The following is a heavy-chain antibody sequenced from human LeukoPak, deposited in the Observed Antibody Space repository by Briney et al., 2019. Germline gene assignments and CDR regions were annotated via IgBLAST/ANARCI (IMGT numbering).Heavy chain of an antibody. D-gene: IGHD3-9*01. CDR2: ISSSGSTI. CDR1: GFTFSSYG. Sequence: GGSLRLSCAASGFTFSSYGMHWVRQAPGKGLEWVSYISSSGSTIYYADSVKGRFTISRDNAKNSLYLQMNSLRAEDTAVYYCATTTPAQYFDWFPPSGPIYGMDVWGQGTTVTVSS. J-gene: IGHJ6*02. CDR3: ATTTPAQYFDWFPPSGPIYGMDV. V-gene: IGHV3-48*04.